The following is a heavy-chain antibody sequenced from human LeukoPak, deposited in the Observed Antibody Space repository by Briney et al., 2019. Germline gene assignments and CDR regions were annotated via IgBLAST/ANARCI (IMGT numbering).Heavy chain of an antibody. Sequence: ASVKVSCKASGYTFTGYYMHWVRQAPGQGLEWMGWINPNSGGTNYAQKFQGRVTMTRDTSISTAYMELSRLRSDDTAVYYCARVWNYYDSSDYADLDYWGQGTLVTVSS. D-gene: IGHD3-22*01. CDR1: GYTFTGYY. V-gene: IGHV1-2*02. J-gene: IGHJ4*02. CDR2: INPNSGGT. CDR3: ARVWNYYDSSDYADLDY.